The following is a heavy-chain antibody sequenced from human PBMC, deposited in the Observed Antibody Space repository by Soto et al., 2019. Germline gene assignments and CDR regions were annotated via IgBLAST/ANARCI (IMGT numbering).Heavy chain of an antibody. Sequence: SETLSLTCTVSGGSISSYYWSWIRQPPGKGLEWIGYIYYSGSTNYNPSLKSRVTISVDPSKNQFSLKLSSVTAADTAVYYCARDRPPGDYWGQGTLVTVSS. CDR2: IYYSGST. CDR1: GGSISSYY. CDR3: ARDRPPGDY. J-gene: IGHJ4*02. V-gene: IGHV4-59*01.